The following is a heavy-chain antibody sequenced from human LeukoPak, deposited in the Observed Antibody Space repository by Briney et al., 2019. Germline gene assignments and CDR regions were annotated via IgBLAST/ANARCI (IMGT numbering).Heavy chain of an antibody. CDR3: ARAPSFLEWFLDY. CDR1: GYTFTSYG. J-gene: IGHJ4*02. V-gene: IGHV1-18*01. Sequence: GASVNVSFKACGYTFTSYGISWVRQAPGQGLEWMGWISAYNGNTNYAQKLQGRVTMTTDTSTSTAYMELRSLRPDDTAVYYCARAPSFLEWFLDYWGQGTLVTVSS. CDR2: ISAYNGNT. D-gene: IGHD3-3*01.